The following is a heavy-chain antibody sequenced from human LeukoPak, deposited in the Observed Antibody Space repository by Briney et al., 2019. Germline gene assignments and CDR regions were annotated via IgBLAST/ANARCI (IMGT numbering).Heavy chain of an antibody. D-gene: IGHD6-13*01. CDR1: GFTVSSNY. J-gene: IGHJ6*02. Sequence: GGSLRLSCAASGFTVSSNYMSWVRQAPGKGLDWVSVIYSGGSTYYADSVKGRFTISRDNSKNTLYLQMNALGAEDTAVYYCARDPGRGSSWYAEDYGMDVWGQGTTVTVSS. CDR3: ARDPGRGSSWYAEDYGMDV. CDR2: IYSGGST. V-gene: IGHV3-53*01.